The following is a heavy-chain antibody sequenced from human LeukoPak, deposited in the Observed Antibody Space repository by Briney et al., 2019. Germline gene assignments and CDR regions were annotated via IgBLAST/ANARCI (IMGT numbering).Heavy chain of an antibody. D-gene: IGHD2-15*01. V-gene: IGHV3-21*01. Sequence: PGGSLRLSCAASGFTFSSYSMNWFRQAPGKGLEWVSSISSSSSYIYYADSVKGRFTISRDNAKNSLYLQMNSLRAEDTAVYYCARERGYCSGGSCYSGFDYWGQGTLVTVSS. J-gene: IGHJ4*02. CDR3: ARERGYCSGGSCYSGFDY. CDR1: GFTFSSYS. CDR2: ISSSSSYI.